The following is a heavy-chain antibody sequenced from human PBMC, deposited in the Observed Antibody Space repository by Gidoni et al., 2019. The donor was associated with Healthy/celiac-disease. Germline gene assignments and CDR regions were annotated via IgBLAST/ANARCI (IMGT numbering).Heavy chain of an antibody. CDR1: G. J-gene: IGHJ4*02. Sequence: QVQLVQSVAEVKKPGAAVKVSCKASGQGLEWMGIINPSGGSTSYAQKFQGRVTMTRDTSTSTVYMELSSLRSEDTAVYYCARDQGDIVVVPAAKGEMDYWGQGTLVTVSS. CDR3: ARDQGDIVVVPAAKGEMDY. D-gene: IGHD2-2*01. V-gene: IGHV1-46*01. CDR2: INPSGGST.